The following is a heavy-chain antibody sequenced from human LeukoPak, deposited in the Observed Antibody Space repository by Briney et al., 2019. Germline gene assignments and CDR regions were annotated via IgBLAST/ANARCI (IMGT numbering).Heavy chain of an antibody. J-gene: IGHJ4*02. Sequence: GGSLRLSCTASGFTFSNYWMNWVRQAPGKGLEWVANIKQDGSEKYYVDSVKGRFTISRDNAKNSLYLQMNSLRAEDTAVYYCARDSFGVVIAYDFDYWGQGTLVTVSS. D-gene: IGHD2-21*01. V-gene: IGHV3-7*01. CDR1: GFTFSNYW. CDR3: ARDSFGVVIAYDFDY. CDR2: IKQDGSEK.